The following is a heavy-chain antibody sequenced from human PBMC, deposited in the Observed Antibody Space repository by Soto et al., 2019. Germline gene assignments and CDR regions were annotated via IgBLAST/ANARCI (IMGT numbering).Heavy chain of an antibody. Sequence: PSAPLPRTFTVYGDSIKISESSNWVSYPRKAWLEWIGQTSHSASPTYNPSLTSRVTISVDKSKNHPALKLTSVTAADTAVYYRAGRPFWSRPWTDRSLDYWGQGTLVTVSS. D-gene: IGHD3-3*01. CDR3: AGRPFWSRPWTDRSLDY. CDR1: GDSIKISES. V-gene: IGHV4-4*02. J-gene: IGHJ4*02. CDR2: TSHSASP.